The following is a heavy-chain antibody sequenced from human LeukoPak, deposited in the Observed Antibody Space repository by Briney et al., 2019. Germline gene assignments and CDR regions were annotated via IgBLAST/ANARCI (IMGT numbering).Heavy chain of an antibody. V-gene: IGHV4-31*03. CDR1: GGSISSGGYY. D-gene: IGHD3-3*01. CDR3: ARAPVITIFGVVIRGWFDP. J-gene: IGHJ5*02. CDR2: FYYSGST. Sequence: KASETLSLTCTVSGGSISSGGYYWSWIRQHPGKGLEWIGYFYYSGSTYYNPSLKSRVTISVDTSKNQFSLKLSSVTAADTAVYYCARAPVITIFGVVIRGWFDPWGQGTLVTVSS.